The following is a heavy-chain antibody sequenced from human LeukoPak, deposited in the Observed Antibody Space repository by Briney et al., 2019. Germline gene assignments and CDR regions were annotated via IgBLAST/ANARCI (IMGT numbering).Heavy chain of an antibody. CDR3: ARLLASYYYGMDV. J-gene: IGHJ6*02. CDR2: IYSGGST. V-gene: IGHV3-66*01. Sequence: GGSLRLSCAASGFTVSSNYMSWVRQAPGKGLGWVSVIYSGGSTYYADSVKGRFTISRDNSKNTLYLQMNSLRAEDTAVYYCARLLASYYYGMDVWGQGTTVTVSS. D-gene: IGHD1-26*01. CDR1: GFTVSSNY.